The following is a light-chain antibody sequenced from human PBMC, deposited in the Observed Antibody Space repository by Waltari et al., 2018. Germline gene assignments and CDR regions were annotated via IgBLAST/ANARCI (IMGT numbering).Light chain of an antibody. J-gene: IGLJ2*01. Sequence: QSALTQPASVSGSPGQSITISCTGTSMDVGGYNSVSWYQDHPGQAPKVIIYDVSDRPSGISERFSGSKSGNTASLTISGLQAEDEADYYCSSQSSDNVVLFGGGTKLTVL. CDR2: DVS. CDR1: SMDVGGYNS. CDR3: SSQSSDNVVL. V-gene: IGLV2-14*03.